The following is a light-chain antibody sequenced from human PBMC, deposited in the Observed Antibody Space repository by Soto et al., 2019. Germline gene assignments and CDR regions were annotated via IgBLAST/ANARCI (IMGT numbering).Light chain of an antibody. V-gene: IGKV3-20*01. CDR3: QQYGSSLWT. J-gene: IGKJ1*01. Sequence: EIVLTQSPGTLSLSPGEIATLSCRASQSVSSSYLAWYQQKPGQAPRLLIYGAYSRATGIPDRFSGSGSGTDFTLTNSRLEPEDFAVYYCQQYGSSLWTFGHGTKVEIK. CDR2: GAY. CDR1: QSVSSSY.